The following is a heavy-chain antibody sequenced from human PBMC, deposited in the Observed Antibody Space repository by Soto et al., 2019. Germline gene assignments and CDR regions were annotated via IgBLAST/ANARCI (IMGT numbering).Heavy chain of an antibody. CDR3: ARETFTNIVLMVFDY. CDR2: INHSGST. J-gene: IGHJ4*02. D-gene: IGHD2-8*01. CDR1: VGSFSGYY. V-gene: IGHV4-34*01. Sequence: SETLSLTCAVYVGSFSGYYWSWIRQPPGKGPEWIGEINHSGSTNYNPSLKSRVTISVDTSKNQFSLKLSSVTAADTAVYYCARETFTNIVLMVFDYWGQGALVTVSS.